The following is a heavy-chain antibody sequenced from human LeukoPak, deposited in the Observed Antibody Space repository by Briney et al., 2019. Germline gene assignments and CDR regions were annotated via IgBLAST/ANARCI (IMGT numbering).Heavy chain of an antibody. CDR1: GFTFSSYE. CDR3: ARRRGCFDY. CDR2: ISSSGSTI. J-gene: IGHJ4*02. Sequence: PGGSLRLSCAASGFTFSSYEMNWVRQAPGKGLEWVSYISSSGSTIYYADSVKGRLTISRDNAKNSLYLQMNSLRAEDTAVYYCARRRGCFDYWGQGTLVTVSS. V-gene: IGHV3-48*03.